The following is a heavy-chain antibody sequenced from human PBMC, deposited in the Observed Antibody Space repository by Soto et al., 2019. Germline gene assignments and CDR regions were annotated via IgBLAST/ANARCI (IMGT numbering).Heavy chain of an antibody. Sequence: VKVSCKASGGTFSSYAISWVRQAPGQGLEWMGGIIPIFGTANYAQKFQGRVTITADESTSTAYMELSSLRSEDTAVYYCAKYYYDSSGYYSDYYYGMDVWGQGXTVTVYS. J-gene: IGHJ6*02. V-gene: IGHV1-69*13. D-gene: IGHD3-22*01. CDR1: GGTFSSYA. CDR3: AKYYYDSSGYYSDYYYGMDV. CDR2: IIPIFGTA.